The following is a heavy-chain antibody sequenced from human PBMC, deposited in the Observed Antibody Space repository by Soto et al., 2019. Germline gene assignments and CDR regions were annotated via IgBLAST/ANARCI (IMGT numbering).Heavy chain of an antibody. CDR2: INPITGVT. CDR1: GFTFTGYY. J-gene: IGHJ6*02. CDR3: ARKYGDPDSRIMDV. V-gene: IGHV1-2*02. D-gene: IGHD2-21*02. Sequence: ASVKVSCKASGFTFTGYYMNWVRQGPGQGLEWMGWINPITGVTKFAQKFQGRVTMTRDTSISTAYMELTKLTSDDAAVYYCARKYGDPDSRIMDVWGQRTTVTVSS.